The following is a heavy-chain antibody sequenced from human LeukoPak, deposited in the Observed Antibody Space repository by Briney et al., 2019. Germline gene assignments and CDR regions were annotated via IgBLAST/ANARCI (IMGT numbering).Heavy chain of an antibody. V-gene: IGHV3-30-3*01. Sequence: GGSLRLSCAASGFTFSSYAMHWVRQAPGKGLEWVAVISYDGSNKYYADSVKGRFTISRDNSKNTLYLQMNSLRAEDTAVYYCARGNPYDFWSGYYLYHYYGMDVWGQGTTVTVSS. D-gene: IGHD3-3*01. CDR2: ISYDGSNK. CDR1: GFTFSSYA. CDR3: ARGNPYDFWSGYYLYHYYGMDV. J-gene: IGHJ6*02.